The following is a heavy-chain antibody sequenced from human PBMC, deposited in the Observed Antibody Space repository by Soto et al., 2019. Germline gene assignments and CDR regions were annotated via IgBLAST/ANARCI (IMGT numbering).Heavy chain of an antibody. CDR2: VYTNGNT. J-gene: IGHJ5*02. Sequence: SEALSLTYTGSGDSFSGYFWGGIRHRAGKGLEWIGRVYTNGNTDYTPSLTSRVTVSVDTSKNQFSLRLRFVTAADTAVYYCAREAAETVGDGYWCDPWGQGTLVTVSS. CDR1: GDSFSGYF. D-gene: IGHD6-13*01. V-gene: IGHV4-4*07. CDR3: AREAAETVGDGYWCDP.